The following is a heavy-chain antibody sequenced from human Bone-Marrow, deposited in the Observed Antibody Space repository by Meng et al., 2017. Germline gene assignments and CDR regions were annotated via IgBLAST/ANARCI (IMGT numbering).Heavy chain of an antibody. CDR3: ARGAGIF. D-gene: IGHD6-13*01. Sequence: VMLVYSGGVLFLPGGILTLSYAALGFAVSSHYMSWVRQAPGKGLDWVSVIYSGGSTYYADSVKGRFTISRDNSKNTLYLQMNSLRAEDTAVYYCARGAGIFGGQGTLVTVSS. CDR1: GFAVSSHY. V-gene: IGHV3-66*02. CDR2: IYSGGST. J-gene: IGHJ4*02.